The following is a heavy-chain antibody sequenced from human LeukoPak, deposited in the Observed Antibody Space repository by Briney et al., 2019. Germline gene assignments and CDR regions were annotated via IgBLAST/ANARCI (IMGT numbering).Heavy chain of an antibody. D-gene: IGHD5-18*01. CDR1: GYTFTSYD. V-gene: IGHV1-8*03. CDR2: MNPNSGNT. J-gene: IGHJ5*02. CDR3: ARGSYFRWFDP. Sequence: GASVKVSCKASGYTFTSYDINLVRQATGQGLEWMGWMNPNSGNTGYAQKFQGRVTITRNTSISTAYMELSSLRSEDTAVYYCARGSYFRWFDPWGQGTLVTVSS.